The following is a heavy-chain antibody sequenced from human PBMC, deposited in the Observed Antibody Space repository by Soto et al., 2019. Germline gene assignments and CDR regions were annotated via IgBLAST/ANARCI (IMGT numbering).Heavy chain of an antibody. CDR1: GGSISSYY. CDR3: ARGAGAGSFDY. V-gene: IGHV4-59*01. J-gene: IGHJ4*02. CDR2: IYYSGST. D-gene: IGHD6-13*01. Sequence: QVQLQESGPGLVKPSETLSLTCTVSGGSISSYYWSWIRQPPGKGLEWIGYIYYSGSTNYNPSLRSQVTISVDTSKSHRSLRLISVTAADTAVYYWARGAGAGSFDYWGQGTLVTVSS.